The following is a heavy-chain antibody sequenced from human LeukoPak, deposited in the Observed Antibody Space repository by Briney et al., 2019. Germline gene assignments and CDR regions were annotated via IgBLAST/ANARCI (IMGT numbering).Heavy chain of an antibody. CDR1: GFTLSSYS. CDR3: AREASTGSYLDY. CDR2: ISSSGNI. J-gene: IGHJ4*02. D-gene: IGHD1-26*01. V-gene: IGHV3-48*02. Sequence: GGSLRLSCAASGFTLSSYSMNWVRQAPGKGLEWLSYISSSGNIYYADSVRGRFTISKDNGKNSLYLQMNSLRDEDTAVYYCAREASTGSYLDYWGQGTLVTVSS.